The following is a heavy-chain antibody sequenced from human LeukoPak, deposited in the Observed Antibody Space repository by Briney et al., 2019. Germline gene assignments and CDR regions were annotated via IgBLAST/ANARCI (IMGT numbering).Heavy chain of an antibody. V-gene: IGHV4-59*01. D-gene: IGHD6-6*01. J-gene: IGHJ4*02. CDR3: ARDRTDIAARYGFDY. CDR2: IYYGGST. CDR1: GGSISSYY. Sequence: SETLSLTCTVSGGSISSYYWSWIRQPPGKGLEWIGYIYYGGSTNYNPSLKSRVTISVDTSKNQFSLKLSSVTAADTAVYYCARDRTDIAARYGFDYWGQGTLVTVSS.